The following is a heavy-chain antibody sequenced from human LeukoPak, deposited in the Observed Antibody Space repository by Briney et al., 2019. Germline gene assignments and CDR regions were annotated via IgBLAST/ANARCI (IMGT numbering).Heavy chain of an antibody. J-gene: IGHJ4*02. Sequence: PSETLSLTCTVSGVSISSSNYYWAWVRQPPGKGLEWIGSIYSSGSTHYNPSLKSRVTISVDTSKNQFSLKVTSVTAADTAVYYCSRGPSLGYCSSTTCFHGGQGTLVTVSS. V-gene: IGHV4-39*01. CDR2: IYSSGST. CDR3: SRGPSLGYCSSTTCFH. D-gene: IGHD2-2*01. CDR1: GVSISSSNYY.